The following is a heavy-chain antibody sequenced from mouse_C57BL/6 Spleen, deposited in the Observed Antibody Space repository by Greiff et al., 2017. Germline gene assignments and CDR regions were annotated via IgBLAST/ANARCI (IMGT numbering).Heavy chain of an antibody. CDR1: GYTFTDYE. J-gene: IGHJ2*01. CDR3: RCYEYDGDY. CDR2: IDPETGGT. Sequence: QVHVKQSGAELVRPGASVTLSCKASGYTFTDYEMHWVKQTPVHGLEWIGAIDPETGGTAYNQKFKGKAILTADKSSSTAYMELRSLTSEDSAVYYCRCYEYDGDYWGQGTTLTVSS. D-gene: IGHD2-4*01. V-gene: IGHV1-15*01.